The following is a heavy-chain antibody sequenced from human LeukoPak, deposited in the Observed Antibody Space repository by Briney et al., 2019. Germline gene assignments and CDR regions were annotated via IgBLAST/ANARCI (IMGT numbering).Heavy chain of an antibody. D-gene: IGHD3-10*01. J-gene: IGHJ4*02. Sequence: GGSLRLSCSASGFTFSSYRLIWVRQAPGKGVEGGSFICSSSITIYYADSVKGRFTISRDNAERSLYLQMHSLRAEDTAVYYCARDRGGSSSAIDCWGQGTLVSVCS. CDR1: GFTFSSYR. CDR2: ICSSSITI. V-gene: IGHV3-48*04. CDR3: ARDRGGSSSAIDC.